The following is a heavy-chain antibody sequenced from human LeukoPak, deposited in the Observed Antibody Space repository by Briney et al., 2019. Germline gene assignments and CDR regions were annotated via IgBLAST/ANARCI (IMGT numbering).Heavy chain of an antibody. D-gene: IGHD3-10*01. J-gene: IGHJ5*02. CDR2: ISGSGGST. CDR1: GFTFSSYA. Sequence: PGGSLRLSCAASGFTFSSYAMSWVRQAPGKGLEWVSAISGSGGSTYYADSVKGRFTISRDNSKNTLYLQMNSLRAEDTAVYYCAKDARKYYYGSGTYNWFDPWGQGTLVTVSS. V-gene: IGHV3-23*01. CDR3: AKDARKYYYGSGTYNWFDP.